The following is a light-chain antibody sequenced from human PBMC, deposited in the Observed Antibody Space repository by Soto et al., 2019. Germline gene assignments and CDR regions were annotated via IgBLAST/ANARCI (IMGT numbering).Light chain of an antibody. Sequence: QSALTQPPSASGSPGQSLTISCTGTSSDVGARNYVSWYQQNPGKAPKLMLYDVNKRPSGVPDRFSGSKSGNTASLTVSGLQAEDEADYYCSSYAGGNNWVFGGGTKVTVL. J-gene: IGLJ3*02. CDR3: SSYAGGNNWV. V-gene: IGLV2-8*01. CDR2: DVN. CDR1: SSDVGARNY.